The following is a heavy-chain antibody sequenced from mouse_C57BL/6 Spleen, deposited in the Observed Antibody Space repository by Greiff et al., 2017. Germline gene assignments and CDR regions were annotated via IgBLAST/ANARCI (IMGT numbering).Heavy chain of an antibody. D-gene: IGHD1-2*01. CDR2: IDPSDSYT. V-gene: IGHV1-69*01. J-gene: IGHJ3*01. CDR3: ARGRDYYGRSWFAY. CDR1: GYTFTSYW. Sequence: QVQLQQPGAELVMPGASVKLSCKASGYTFTSYWMHWVKQRPGQGLEWIGEIDPSDSYTNYNQKFKGKSTLTVDKSSSTAYMQLSSLTSEDSAVYYGARGRDYYGRSWFAYWGQGTLVTVSA.